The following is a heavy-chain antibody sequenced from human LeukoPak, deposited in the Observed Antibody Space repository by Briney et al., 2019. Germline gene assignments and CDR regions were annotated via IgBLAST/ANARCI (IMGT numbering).Heavy chain of an antibody. CDR2: ISWNSGSI. V-gene: IGHV3-9*01. Sequence: GGSLRLSCAASGFTFSSYGMHWVRQAPGKGLEWVSGISWNSGSIGYADSVKGRFTISRDNAKNSLYLQMNSLRAEDTALYYCAKDAFYSSSWYGFDLWGRGTLVTVSS. D-gene: IGHD6-13*01. CDR3: AKDAFYSSSWYGFDL. J-gene: IGHJ2*01. CDR1: GFTFSSYG.